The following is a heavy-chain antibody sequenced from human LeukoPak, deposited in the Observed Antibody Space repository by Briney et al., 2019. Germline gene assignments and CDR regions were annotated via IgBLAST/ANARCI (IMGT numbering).Heavy chain of an antibody. CDR2: IFYGGSNR. D-gene: IGHD6-13*01. Sequence: GGSLRLSCAASGFTFSTYTMHWVRQAPGKGLEWVAVIFYGGSNRYFAESVKGRFTVSRDDSKNTLYLQMNSLRAEDTAVYYCARGLTGVAATLDYWGQGALVTVSS. CDR3: ARGLTGVAATLDY. V-gene: IGHV3-30-3*01. CDR1: GFTFSTYT. J-gene: IGHJ4*02.